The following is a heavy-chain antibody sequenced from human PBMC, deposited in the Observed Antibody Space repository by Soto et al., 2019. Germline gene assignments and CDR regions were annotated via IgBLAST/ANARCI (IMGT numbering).Heavy chain of an antibody. CDR2: IYYSGST. CDR1: GASISSSSYY. V-gene: IGHV4-39*01. D-gene: IGHD3-22*01. Sequence: QLQLQESGPGLVKRSETLSLTCTVSGASISSSSYYWGWIRQPPGKGLEWIGSIYYSGSTYYNPSLKSRVTISVDTSKNQFSLKLSSVTAADTAVYYCARHKTARYYYDSSGYYGVRYWGQGTLVTVSS. J-gene: IGHJ4*02. CDR3: ARHKTARYYYDSSGYYGVRY.